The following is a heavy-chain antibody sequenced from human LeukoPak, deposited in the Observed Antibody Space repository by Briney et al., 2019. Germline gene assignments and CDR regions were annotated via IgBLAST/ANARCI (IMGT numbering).Heavy chain of an antibody. Sequence: GGSLRLSCAASGFTLSSYWMSWVRQAPGKGLEWVANIKYDGSERDYVDSVKGRFTISRDNAKNSLYLQMNSLRAEDTAVYYCARDMAPAGLFFDYWGQGTLVTVSS. CDR1: GFTLSSYW. D-gene: IGHD6-13*01. CDR2: IKYDGSER. J-gene: IGHJ4*02. CDR3: ARDMAPAGLFFDY. V-gene: IGHV3-7*01.